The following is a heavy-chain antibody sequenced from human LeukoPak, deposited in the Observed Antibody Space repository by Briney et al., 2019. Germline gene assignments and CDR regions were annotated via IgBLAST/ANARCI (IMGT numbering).Heavy chain of an antibody. Sequence: ASVKVSCKASGYTFTSYDINWVRQATGQGLEWMGWMNPNSGNTGYAQKFQGRVTITRNTSISTAYMELSSLRSGDTAVYYCARGPLPSSNYGYYYYYYMDVWGKGTTVTVSS. CDR2: MNPNSGNT. D-gene: IGHD4-11*01. V-gene: IGHV1-8*03. CDR1: GYTFTSYD. CDR3: ARGPLPSSNYGYYYYYYMDV. J-gene: IGHJ6*03.